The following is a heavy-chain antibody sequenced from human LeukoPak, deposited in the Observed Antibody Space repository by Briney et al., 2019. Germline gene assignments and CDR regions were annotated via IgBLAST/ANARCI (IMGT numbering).Heavy chain of an antibody. V-gene: IGHV3-21*01. CDR1: GFTFSSYS. J-gene: IGHJ2*01. Sequence: GGSLRLSCAASGFTFSSYSMNWVRQAPGKGLEWVSSISSSSSYIYYADSVKGRFTISRDNAKNSLYLQMNSLRAEDTAVYYCARAQADCSGGSCYPRYWYFDLWGRGTLVTVSS. CDR3: ARAQADCSGGSCYPRYWYFDL. CDR2: ISSSSSYI. D-gene: IGHD2-15*01.